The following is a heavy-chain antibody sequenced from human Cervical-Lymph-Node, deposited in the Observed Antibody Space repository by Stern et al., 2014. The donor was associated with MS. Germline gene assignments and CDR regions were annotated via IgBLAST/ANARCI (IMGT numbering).Heavy chain of an antibody. CDR3: ARDWFLDY. D-gene: IGHD3-10*01. Sequence: EVQLVESGGGLVKPGGSLRLSCAASGFTLNTYSMNWVRQAPGKGLEWVSSISYSSSYIFYADSVKGRFTVSRDNGKNSLYLQMNSLRAEDTAVYYCARDWFLDYWGRGTLVTVS. CDR2: ISYSSSYI. V-gene: IGHV3-21*02. CDR1: GFTLNTYS. J-gene: IGHJ4*02.